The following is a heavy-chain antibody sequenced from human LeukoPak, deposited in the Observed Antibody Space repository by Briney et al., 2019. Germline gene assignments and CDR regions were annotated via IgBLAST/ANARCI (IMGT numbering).Heavy chain of an antibody. D-gene: IGHD2-2*01. V-gene: IGHV3-23*01. J-gene: IGHJ4*02. Sequence: GGSLRLSCAASEFDFSSHAMTWVRQAPGKGLEWVSAISISGSKTYYADSVKGRFTISRDNSKNTLYLQMNSLRAEDTAVYYCANEVRPNDYWGQGTQVTVSS. CDR3: ANEVRPNDY. CDR2: ISISGSKT. CDR1: EFDFSSHA.